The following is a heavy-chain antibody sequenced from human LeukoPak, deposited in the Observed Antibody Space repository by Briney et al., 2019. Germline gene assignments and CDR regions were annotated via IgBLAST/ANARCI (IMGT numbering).Heavy chain of an antibody. Sequence: ASVKVSCKASGYTFTSYYMHWVRQAPGQGLEWMGIINPRGGGTSYAQKLQGRVTMTTDTSTSTAYMELRSLRSDDTAVYYCARAGRPYDSSGYPIRYDAFDIWGQGTMVTVS. V-gene: IGHV1-46*01. D-gene: IGHD3-22*01. CDR2: INPRGGGT. J-gene: IGHJ3*02. CDR3: ARAGRPYDSSGYPIRYDAFDI. CDR1: GYTFTSYY.